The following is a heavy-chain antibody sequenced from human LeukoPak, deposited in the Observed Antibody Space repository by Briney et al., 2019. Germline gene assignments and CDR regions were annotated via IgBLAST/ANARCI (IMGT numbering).Heavy chain of an antibody. CDR2: INWKGDRT. Sequence: GGSLRLSCAASGFTFEDYDIGWVRQALGEGLEWVSGINWKGDRTFYADAVKGRVTSPIDNAKKSLYVQMNNLRAEDTVLYYCAGRDYDVSGSSDYWGQGTLVTVSS. CDR3: AGRDYDVSGSSDY. V-gene: IGHV3-20*04. J-gene: IGHJ4*02. CDR1: GFTFEDYD. D-gene: IGHD3-10*01.